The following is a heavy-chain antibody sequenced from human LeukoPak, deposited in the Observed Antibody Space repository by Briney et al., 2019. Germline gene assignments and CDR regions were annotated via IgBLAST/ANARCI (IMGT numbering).Heavy chain of an antibody. V-gene: IGHV1-69*05. CDR1: GGTFSSYA. CDR2: IILIFGKA. Sequence: ASVKVSCKASGGTFSSYAISWVRQAPGQGLEWMGGIILIFGKANYAQKFQGRVTITTDESTSTAYMELSSLRSEDTAVYYCARVEMATIGQAGVFDYWGQGTLVTVSS. D-gene: IGHD5-24*01. CDR3: ARVEMATIGQAGVFDY. J-gene: IGHJ4*02.